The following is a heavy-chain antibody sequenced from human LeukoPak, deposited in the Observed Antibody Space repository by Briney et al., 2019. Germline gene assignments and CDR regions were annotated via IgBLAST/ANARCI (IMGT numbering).Heavy chain of an antibody. Sequence: SETLSLTCTVSGGSISSYYWSWIRQPAGKGLEWIGHIHTSGSTNYKPSVRSRVTMSVDTSKNEFSLNLSSVTAADTAVYYCANGKPQYNSGWPRGTFWGQGTLVTVSS. CDR3: ANGKPQYNSGWPRGTF. D-gene: IGHD6-19*01. CDR2: IHTSGST. CDR1: GGSISSYY. J-gene: IGHJ4*02. V-gene: IGHV4-4*07.